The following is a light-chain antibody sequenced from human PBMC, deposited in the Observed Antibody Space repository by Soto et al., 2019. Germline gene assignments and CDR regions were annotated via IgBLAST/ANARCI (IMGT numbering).Light chain of an antibody. J-gene: IGKJ2*01. Sequence: DIVMTQSPEFLAVPLGERATINCKSSQSLLYSSNNKTYLAWYQHRPGQSPKMLIVWASARESGVPDRFSGSGSETDFTLSLSRLQAEDAAVYYCQQYYSDFFTFGQGTRLEIK. CDR2: WAS. CDR3: QQYYSDFFT. CDR1: QSLLYSSNNKTY. V-gene: IGKV4-1*01.